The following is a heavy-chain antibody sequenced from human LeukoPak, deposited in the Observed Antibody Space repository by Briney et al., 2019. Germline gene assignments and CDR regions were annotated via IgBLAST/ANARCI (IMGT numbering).Heavy chain of an antibody. J-gene: IGHJ6*02. CDR3: ARDYLWDYDFWSGYYSYYYYGMDV. V-gene: IGHV1-18*01. Sequence: ASVKVSCKASGYTFTSYGISWVRQAPGQGLEWMGWISAYNGNTNYAQKLQGRVTMTTDTSTSTAYMELRSLRSDDTAVYYCARDYLWDYDFWSGYYSYYYYGMDVWGQGTTVTVSS. CDR2: ISAYNGNT. CDR1: GYTFTSYG. D-gene: IGHD3-3*01.